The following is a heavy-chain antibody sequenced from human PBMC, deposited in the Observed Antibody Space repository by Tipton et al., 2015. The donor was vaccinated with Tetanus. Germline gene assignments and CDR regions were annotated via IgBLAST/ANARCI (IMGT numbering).Heavy chain of an antibody. V-gene: IGHV5-51*01. CDR1: GYTFTNNW. D-gene: IGHD3-22*01. CDR2: FYPDDFDT. CDR3: ARLAWNPRGYLGYYFDF. Sequence: QLVQSGAEVKKPGESLKISCQISGYTFTNNWIGWVRQRPGEGLEWMGSFYPDDFDTRYSPSFQGQVTMSADQSSNTAYLQWSTLKASDSAIYYCARLAWNPRGYLGYYFDFWGQGTLVLVSS. J-gene: IGHJ4*02.